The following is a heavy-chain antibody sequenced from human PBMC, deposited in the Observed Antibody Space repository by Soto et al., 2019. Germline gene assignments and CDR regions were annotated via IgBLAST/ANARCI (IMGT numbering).Heavy chain of an antibody. V-gene: IGHV3-21*06. J-gene: IGHJ4*02. CDR2: ISSSSSYI. Sequence: EVQLVESGGGLVKPGGSLRLSCAASGFTFSSYSMNWVRQAPGKGLEWVSSISSSSSYIYYADSGKGRFTISRDNAKNPLYLQMNSLSAEDTAVYYCAGDKPGYSYSYGLGYWGQGTLVTVSS. CDR1: GFTFSSYS. D-gene: IGHD5-18*01. CDR3: AGDKPGYSYSYGLGY.